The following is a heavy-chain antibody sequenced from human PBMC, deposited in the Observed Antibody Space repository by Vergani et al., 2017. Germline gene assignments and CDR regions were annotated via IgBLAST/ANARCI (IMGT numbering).Heavy chain of an antibody. CDR3: XHKFLGGLGRRSAGPPDY. V-gene: IGHV2-5*02. J-gene: IGHJ4*02. CDR2: IYWDDDK. CDR1: GFSLSTSGVG. D-gene: IGHD6-19*01. Sequence: QITLKESGPTLVKPTQTLTLTCTFSGFSLSTSGVGVGWIRQPPGKALEWLALIYWDDDKRYSPSLKSRLTITKDTSKNQVVLTMTNMDPVDTATYYCXHKFLGGLGRRSAGPPDYWGQGTLVTVSS.